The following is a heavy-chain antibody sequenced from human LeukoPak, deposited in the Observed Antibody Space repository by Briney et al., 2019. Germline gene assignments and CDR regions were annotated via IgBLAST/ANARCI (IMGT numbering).Heavy chain of an antibody. J-gene: IGHJ4*02. CDR2: INPSGGST. D-gene: IGHD3-16*01. V-gene: IGHV1-46*01. CDR1: VYTFTNYY. CDR3: AREGPYSDLSRSRFDY. Sequence: ASVKVSCKASVYTFTNYYIHWVRQAPGQGLEWTGIINPSGGSTSYAQKFQGRVTMTRDTSTSTVYMELSSLRSEDTAVYYCAREGPYSDLSRSRFDYWGQGTLVTVSS.